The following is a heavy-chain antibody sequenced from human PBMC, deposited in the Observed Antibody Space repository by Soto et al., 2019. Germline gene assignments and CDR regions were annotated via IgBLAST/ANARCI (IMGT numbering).Heavy chain of an antibody. CDR3: ARDLTIVPATHPRLENYGMDV. CDR2: VSPYNGHT. Sequence: ASVKVSRKASGYSFTSYGISWVRRAPGQGLEWMGWVSPYNGHTRFAQRFQGRVTMTTDTSTKTAYMELRNLRSDDTAHYYCARDLTIVPATHPRLENYGMDVWGQGTTVTAP. J-gene: IGHJ6*02. V-gene: IGHV1-18*01. CDR1: GYSFTSYG. D-gene: IGHD2-2*01.